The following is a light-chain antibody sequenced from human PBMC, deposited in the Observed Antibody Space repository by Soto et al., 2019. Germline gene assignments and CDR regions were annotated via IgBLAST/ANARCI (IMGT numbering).Light chain of an antibody. Sequence: DIQMTQSPSTLSASVGDRVTIPFRASQVISPWLAWYQQAPGRAAKLVLYDASSLERGVPSRFSGSGSGTEFTLTIRSPQPDDFATYYCQQYDTFWTFGQGTKVDIK. V-gene: IGKV1-5*01. J-gene: IGKJ1*01. CDR2: DAS. CDR3: QQYDTFWT. CDR1: QVISPW.